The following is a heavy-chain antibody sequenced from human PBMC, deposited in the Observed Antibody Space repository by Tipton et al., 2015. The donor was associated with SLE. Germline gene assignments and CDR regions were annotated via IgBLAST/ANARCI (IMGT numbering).Heavy chain of an antibody. J-gene: IGHJ4*02. V-gene: IGHV3-66*01. CDR3: ARVQYTSGSYFFDY. Sequence: SLRLSCAASGFTVRSKYMSWVRQAPGKGLEWVSVIYSGGNTYYADSVKGRFTISRDNSKNSLYLQMNSLREDDTAVYYCARVQYTSGSYFFDYWGQGTLVTVSS. CDR1: GFTVRSKY. D-gene: IGHD6-19*01. CDR2: IYSGGNT.